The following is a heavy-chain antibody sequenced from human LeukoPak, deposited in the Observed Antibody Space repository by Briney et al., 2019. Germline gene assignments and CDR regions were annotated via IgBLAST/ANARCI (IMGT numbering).Heavy chain of an antibody. Sequence: SQTRSLTCAVARGSTSSNNWGSWVRQPPGKGLEWIGEIYHGGSTNYNPSLKSRVTISVDKSKNQFSLKLSSVTAADTAVYYCARVVRGWEHGYYYYMDVWGKGTTVTISS. J-gene: IGHJ6*03. V-gene: IGHV4-4*02. CDR3: ARVVRGWEHGYYYYMDV. CDR2: IYHGGST. CDR1: RGSTSSNNW. D-gene: IGHD3-10*02.